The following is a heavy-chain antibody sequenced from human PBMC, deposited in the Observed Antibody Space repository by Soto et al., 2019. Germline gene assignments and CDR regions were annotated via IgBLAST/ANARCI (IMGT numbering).Heavy chain of an antibody. Sequence: SETLSLTCAVYGGSLSGYYWSWIRQPPGKGLEWIGEINHSGSTNYNPSLKSRVTISVDTSKNQFSLKLSSVTAADTAVYYCARARYFPRLLFDYWGQGTRVTVSS. CDR2: INHSGST. CDR1: GGSLSGYY. V-gene: IGHV4-34*01. D-gene: IGHD1-1*01. J-gene: IGHJ4*02. CDR3: ARARYFPRLLFDY.